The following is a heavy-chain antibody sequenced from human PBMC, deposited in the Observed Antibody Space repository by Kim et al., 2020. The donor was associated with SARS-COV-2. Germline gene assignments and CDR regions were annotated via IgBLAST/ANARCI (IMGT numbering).Heavy chain of an antibody. D-gene: IGHD4-17*01. CDR2: ISYDGSNK. V-gene: IGHV3-33*05. CDR3: ARDDGDYVSYYYGMDV. CDR1: GFTFSSYG. Sequence: GGSLRLSCAGSGFTFSSYGMHWVRQAPGKGLEWVAVISYDGSNKYYADSVKGRFTISRDNSKNTLYLQMNSLRAEDTAVYYCARDDGDYVSYYYGMDVWG. J-gene: IGHJ6*01.